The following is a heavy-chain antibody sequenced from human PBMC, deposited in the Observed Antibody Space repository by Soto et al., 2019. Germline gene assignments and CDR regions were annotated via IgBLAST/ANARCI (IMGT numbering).Heavy chain of an antibody. CDR3: ARRAYDDSSGYYHERYFDY. Sequence: SETLSLTCTVSGGSINSGGYSWTWIRQPPGKGLEWIGFIYHSGSTNYNPSLKSRVTISVDKSKNQFSLKLSSVTAADTAVYYCARRAYDDSSGYYHERYFDYWGQGTLVTVSS. CDR2: IYHSGST. D-gene: IGHD3-22*01. CDR1: GGSINSGGYS. V-gene: IGHV4-30-2*01. J-gene: IGHJ4*02.